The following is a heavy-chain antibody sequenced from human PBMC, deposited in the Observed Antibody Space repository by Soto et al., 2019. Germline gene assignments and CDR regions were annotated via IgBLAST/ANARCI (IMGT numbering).Heavy chain of an antibody. CDR2: ISGSGGST. Sequence: QLGGSLRLSCAASGFTFSSYAMSWVRQAPGKGLEWVSAISGSGGSTYYADSVKGRFTISRDNSKNTLYLQMNSLRAEDTAVYYCAKYSRTILIAVAGLDYWGQGTLVTVSS. V-gene: IGHV3-23*01. CDR1: GFTFSSYA. J-gene: IGHJ4*02. CDR3: AKYSRTILIAVAGLDY. D-gene: IGHD6-19*01.